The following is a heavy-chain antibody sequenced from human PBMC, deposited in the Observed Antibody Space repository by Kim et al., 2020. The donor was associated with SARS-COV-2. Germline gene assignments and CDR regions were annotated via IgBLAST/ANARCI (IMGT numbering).Heavy chain of an antibody. D-gene: IGHD3-22*01. CDR3: AKHYDSSAPRLDY. V-gene: IGHV3-23*01. Sequence: YADSVKGRFTISRDNSKNTLYLQMNSLRAEDTAVYYCAKHYDSSAPRLDYWGQGTLVTVSS. J-gene: IGHJ4*02.